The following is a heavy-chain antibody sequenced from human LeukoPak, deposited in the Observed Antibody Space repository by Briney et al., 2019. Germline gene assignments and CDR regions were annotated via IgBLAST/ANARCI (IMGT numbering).Heavy chain of an antibody. CDR1: GGSISSSSYY. V-gene: IGHV4-39*01. Sequence: SETLSLTCTVSGGSISSSSYYWGWTRQPPGKGLEWIGRIDYSGSTYYNPSLKSRVTISVDTSKNQFSLKLSSVTAADTAVYYCARGWELLRAFDIWGQGTMVTVSS. CDR2: IDYSGST. D-gene: IGHD1-26*01. J-gene: IGHJ3*02. CDR3: ARGWELLRAFDI.